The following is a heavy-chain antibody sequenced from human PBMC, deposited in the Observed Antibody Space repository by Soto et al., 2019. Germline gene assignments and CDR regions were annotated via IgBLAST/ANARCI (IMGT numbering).Heavy chain of an antibody. Sequence: QVQLVQSGAEVKKTGASVKVSCKASGYSFTTYYMHWVRQAPGQGLEWMGVINPSGGSTSYAQKFQGRVTMTRDTSTSTLYMGLSSLRSEDTAMYFCARSNDYVWGSYRLDAFDFWGQGTMVSVSS. CDR3: ARSNDYVWGSYRLDAFDF. J-gene: IGHJ3*01. V-gene: IGHV1-46*01. D-gene: IGHD3-16*02. CDR2: INPSGGST. CDR1: GYSFTTYY.